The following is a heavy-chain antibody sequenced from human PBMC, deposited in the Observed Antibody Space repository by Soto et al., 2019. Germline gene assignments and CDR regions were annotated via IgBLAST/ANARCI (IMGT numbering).Heavy chain of an antibody. D-gene: IGHD5-12*01. CDR1: GLTFSSHG. CDR2: LSRGGGST. J-gene: IGHJ3*02. CDR3: ARDGQYRTDGFDI. V-gene: IGHV3-23*01. Sequence: EAQLLESGGGSVQPGGSLRLSCAASGLTFSSHGMSWIRQAPGKGLEWISGLSRGGGSTYYVDSVKGRFTISRDNAKNTRDLIMKSLRVEDTALYYCARDGQYRTDGFDIWGQGTMVTVSS.